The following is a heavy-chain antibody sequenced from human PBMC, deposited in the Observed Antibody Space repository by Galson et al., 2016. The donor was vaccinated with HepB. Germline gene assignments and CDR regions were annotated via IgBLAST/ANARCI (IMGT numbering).Heavy chain of an antibody. CDR1: GFTFSYYD. Sequence: SLRLSCAASGFTFSYYDFHWVRQAPGRGLEWVAVISFDGKKKYYADSVKGRFTISRDNSENMLYLQMTSLGAEDTAVYYCARDGIRPHDSGWYRDYWGQGALVTVSS. V-gene: IGHV3-30*04. J-gene: IGHJ4*02. CDR3: ARDGIRPHDSGWYRDY. D-gene: IGHD6-19*01. CDR2: ISFDGKKK.